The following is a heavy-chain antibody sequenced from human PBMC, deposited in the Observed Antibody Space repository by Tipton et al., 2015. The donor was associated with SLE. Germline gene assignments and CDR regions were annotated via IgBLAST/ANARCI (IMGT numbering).Heavy chain of an antibody. CDR1: GFTFSSYG. V-gene: IGHV3-30*02. CDR3: ANSRERRPNYYYYGMDV. CDR2: IRYDGSNK. Sequence: SLRLSCAASGFTFSSYGMHWVRQAPGKGLEWVAFIRYDGSNKYYADSVKGRFTISRDNSKNTLYLQMNSLRAEDTAVYYCANSRERRPNYYYYGMDVWGQGTTVTVSS. J-gene: IGHJ6*02. D-gene: IGHD1-1*01.